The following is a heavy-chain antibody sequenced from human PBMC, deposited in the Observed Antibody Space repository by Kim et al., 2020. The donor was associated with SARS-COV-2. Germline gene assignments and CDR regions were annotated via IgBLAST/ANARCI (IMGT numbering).Heavy chain of an antibody. CDR2: ISYDGSNK. CDR3: AKDRILSHPGVLWFGESYYYYGMDV. Sequence: GGSLRLSCAASGFTFSSYGMHWVRQAPGKGLEWVAVISYDGSNKYYADSVKGRFTISRDNSKNTLYLQMNSLRAEDTAVYYCAKDRILSHPGVLWFGESYYYYGMDVWGQGTTVTVSS. D-gene: IGHD3-10*01. J-gene: IGHJ6*02. V-gene: IGHV3-30*18. CDR1: GFTFSSYG.